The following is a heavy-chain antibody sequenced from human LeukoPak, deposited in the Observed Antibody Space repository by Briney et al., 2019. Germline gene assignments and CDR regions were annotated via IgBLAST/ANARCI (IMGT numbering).Heavy chain of an antibody. Sequence: ASETLSLTCTVSGASISSDYWSWIRQPPGKALEWIGYVHHSGTANYNPSLESRVIISGDTSKNQFSLKLSSVTAADTAVYYCARQAFCTGSRCNPFDYWGQGTLVTVSS. J-gene: IGHJ4*02. CDR3: ARQAFCTGSRCNPFDY. CDR2: VHHSGTA. D-gene: IGHD3/OR15-3a*01. CDR1: GASISSDY. V-gene: IGHV4-59*01.